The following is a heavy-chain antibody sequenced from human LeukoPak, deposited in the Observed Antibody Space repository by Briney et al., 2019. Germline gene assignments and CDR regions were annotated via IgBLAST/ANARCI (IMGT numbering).Heavy chain of an antibody. CDR3: AREFGDFAVMDV. D-gene: IGHD3-16*01. CDR2: ISYSGSA. CDR1: GGSISSYY. V-gene: IGHV4-59*01. J-gene: IGHJ6*02. Sequence: SAALSLTCTVSGGSISSYYWGWTRQSPGKGLEWIGYISYSGSATYSPSLKSRVTISVDTSKKQLSLKVSSVTAADTAVYYCAREFGDFAVMDVWGQGTTVTVSS.